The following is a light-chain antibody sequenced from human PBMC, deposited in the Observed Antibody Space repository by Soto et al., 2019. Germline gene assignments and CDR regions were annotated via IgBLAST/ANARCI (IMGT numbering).Light chain of an antibody. CDR1: QSISNY. CDR2: AAS. V-gene: IGKV1-39*01. Sequence: DIQMTQSPSSLSASVGDSVTITCRASQSISNYLNWYQQKPGKAPKILVYAASSLQSGVPSRFRASGSCTDFTLTISSLQPEDFATYYCQQSYSTPFTLGPGTKGDIK. J-gene: IGKJ3*01. CDR3: QQSYSTPFT.